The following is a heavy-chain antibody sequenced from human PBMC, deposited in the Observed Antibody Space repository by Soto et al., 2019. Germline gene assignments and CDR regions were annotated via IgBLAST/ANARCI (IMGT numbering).Heavy chain of an antibody. CDR2: IIPIFGTA. D-gene: IGHD2-8*01. J-gene: IGHJ3*02. V-gene: IGHV1-69*01. Sequence: QVQLVQSGAEVKNHGSSVKVSCKASGGTFSSYAISWVRQAPGQGLEGMGGIIPIFGTANYAQKFQGRVTITADESTSTAYMELSSLRSEDTAVYYCARAPAGYCPYGVWYFIDAFDIWGQGTMVTVSS. CDR3: ARAPAGYCPYGVWYFIDAFDI. CDR1: GGTFSSYA.